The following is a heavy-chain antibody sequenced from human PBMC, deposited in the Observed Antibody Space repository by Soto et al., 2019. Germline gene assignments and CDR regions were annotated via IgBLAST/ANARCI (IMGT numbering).Heavy chain of an antibody. CDR2: IYYSGST. Sequence: QVQLQESGPGLVKPSQTLSLTCTVSGGSISSGGYYWSWIRQHPGKGLEWIGYIYYSGSTYYNPSLKSXVTXSXVTSKNQFSLKLSSVTAADTAVYYCARATKLRSFDYWGQGTLVTVSS. D-gene: IGHD5-12*01. CDR1: GGSISSGGYY. V-gene: IGHV4-31*03. J-gene: IGHJ4*02. CDR3: ARATKLRSFDY.